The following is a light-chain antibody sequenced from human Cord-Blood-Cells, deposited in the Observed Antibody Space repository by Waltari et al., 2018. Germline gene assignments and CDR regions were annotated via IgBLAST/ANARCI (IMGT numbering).Light chain of an antibody. V-gene: IGKV3-15*01. CDR1: QSVSSN. Sequence: EIVMTQSPATLSVSPGERATLSCRASQSVSSNLAWYQHKPGQAPRLLIYGASTRATGIPARFSGSGSGTEFTLTISSLQSEDFAVYYCQQYNNWGTFGPGTKVDIK. J-gene: IGKJ3*01. CDR2: GAS. CDR3: QQYNNWGT.